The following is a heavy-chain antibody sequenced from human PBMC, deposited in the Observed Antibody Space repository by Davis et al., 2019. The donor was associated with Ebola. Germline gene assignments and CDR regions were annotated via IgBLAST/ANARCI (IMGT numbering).Heavy chain of an antibody. CDR2: IKSKTDGGTT. CDR1: GFTFNNAW. D-gene: IGHD6-19*01. CDR3: TTGSLGYSSGWYLKPFDY. Sequence: GGSLRLSCGASGFTFNNAWMSWVRQAPGKGLEWVGRIKSKTDGGTTDYAAPVKGRFTISRDDSKSTLYLQMSSLKTEDTAVYYCTTGSLGYSSGWYLKPFDYWGQGTLVTASS. V-gene: IGHV3-15*01. J-gene: IGHJ4*02.